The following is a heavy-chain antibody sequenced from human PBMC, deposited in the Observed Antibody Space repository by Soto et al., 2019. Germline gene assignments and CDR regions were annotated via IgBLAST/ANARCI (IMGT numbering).Heavy chain of an antibody. CDR3: ARDPSCCGGSCYSFDY. D-gene: IGHD2-15*01. V-gene: IGHV4-59*01. CDR2: IYYSGST. J-gene: IGHJ4*02. Sequence: SETLSLTCTVSGGSISSYYWSWIRQPPGKGLEWIGYIYYSGSTNYNPSLKSRVTISVDTSKNQFSLKLSSVTAADTAVYYCARDPSCCGGSCYSFDYWGQGTLVTVPQ. CDR1: GGSISSYY.